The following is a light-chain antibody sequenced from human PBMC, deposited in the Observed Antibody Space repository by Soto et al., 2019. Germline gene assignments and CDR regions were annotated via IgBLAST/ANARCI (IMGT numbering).Light chain of an antibody. CDR3: QQCEKWPCT. Sequence: EIVMTQSPGTLSVSLGERVTLSCRASQSVSRNLAWYEQRPGQVPRLLFYAASTRATDVPGTFSGSGSGTEFTLTISSLQSEDYEVSYCQQCEKWPCTFGQGTKLEIK. V-gene: IGKV3-15*01. CDR2: AAS. CDR1: QSVSRN. J-gene: IGKJ2*02.